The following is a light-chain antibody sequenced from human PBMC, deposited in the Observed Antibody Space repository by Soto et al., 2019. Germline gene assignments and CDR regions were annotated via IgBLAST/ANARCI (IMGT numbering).Light chain of an antibody. CDR3: QQPNSFPLT. V-gene: IGKV1D-12*01. CDR2: TAS. CDR1: QDIGSW. J-gene: IGKJ4*01. Sequence: DMQGAESGSCVSLCVRGLVNITCRAGQDIGSWLTWYQHKPGKAPKLLISTASSLQSGVPSRFSGSGSGTEFTLTISSLQPEDFATYYCQQPNSFPLTFGGGTRVDIK.